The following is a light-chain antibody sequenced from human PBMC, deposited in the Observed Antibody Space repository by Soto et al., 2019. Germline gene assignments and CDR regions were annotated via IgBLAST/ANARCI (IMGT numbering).Light chain of an antibody. Sequence: EIVLTQSPGTLSLSPVERATLSFRASQSVSSGYLAWYQQKPGQAPRLLIYGASTRATGIPDRFSGSGSGTDFTLTISRLEPEDFVVYYCHQYGFSPQFGQGTKVDI. CDR3: HQYGFSPQ. V-gene: IGKV3-20*01. CDR1: QSVSSGY. CDR2: GAS. J-gene: IGKJ1*01.